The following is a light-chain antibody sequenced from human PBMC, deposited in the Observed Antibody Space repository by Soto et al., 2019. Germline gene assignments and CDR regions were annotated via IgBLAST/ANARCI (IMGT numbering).Light chain of an antibody. CDR1: ESAASSY. CDR3: QHFDGSGVT. J-gene: IGKJ4*01. V-gene: IGKV3-20*01. Sequence: IVLTQSPGTLSLSPGERATLSCRASESAASSYLAWYQQRAGQAPRLLIYAASSRATGIPDRFSGRWSGKDFTLTISRLEPEYFAVYYCQHFDGSGVTFGGGTKVEIK. CDR2: AAS.